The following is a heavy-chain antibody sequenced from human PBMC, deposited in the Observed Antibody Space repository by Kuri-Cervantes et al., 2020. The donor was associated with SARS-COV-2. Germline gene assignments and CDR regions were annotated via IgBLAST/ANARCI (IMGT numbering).Heavy chain of an antibody. CDR2: IDWDDDK. D-gene: IGHD4-11*01. Sequence: SGPTLVKPTQTLTLTCTFSGFSLTTSGMCVAWIRQPPGKALEWLARIDWDDDKYYKTSLNTRLSISKDTSRDQVVLTMTNMDPVDTGTYYCVRIRAATVIADYWGQGTLVTVSS. CDR3: VRIRAATVIADY. CDR1: GFSLTTSGMC. J-gene: IGHJ4*02. V-gene: IGHV2-70*11.